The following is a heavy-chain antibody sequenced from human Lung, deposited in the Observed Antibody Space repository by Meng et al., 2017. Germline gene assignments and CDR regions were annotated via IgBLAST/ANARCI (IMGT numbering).Heavy chain of an antibody. J-gene: IGHJ4*02. CDR1: GGSFIDYY. Sequence: QGHLQQWRAGLLQPSVTLSLTFVVSGGSFIDYYWNWTRQPPGRAREWSGEFNHSESPNNNHSLESRASISVDTSQNNLSLKLTSVTAAASAVYDCARGPSTMAHDFDYWGQGTLVTVSS. CDR3: ARGPSTMAHDFDY. CDR2: FNHSESP. D-gene: IGHD5-24*01. V-gene: IGHV4-34*04.